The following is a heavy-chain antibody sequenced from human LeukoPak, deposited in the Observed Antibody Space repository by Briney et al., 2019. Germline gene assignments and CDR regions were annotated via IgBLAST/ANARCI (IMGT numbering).Heavy chain of an antibody. CDR2: INHSGST. Sequence: PSETLSLTCAVYGGSFSGYYWSWIRQPPGKGLEWIGEINHSGSTNYNPSLKSRVTISVDTSKNQFSLKLSSVTAADTAVYYCARVWMGADDAFDIWGQGTMVTVSS. V-gene: IGHV4-34*01. CDR3: ARVWMGADDAFDI. CDR1: GGSFSGYY. J-gene: IGHJ3*02. D-gene: IGHD1-26*01.